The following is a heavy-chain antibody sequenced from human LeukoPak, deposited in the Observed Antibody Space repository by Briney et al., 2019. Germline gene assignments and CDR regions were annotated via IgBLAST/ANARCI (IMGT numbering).Heavy chain of an antibody. CDR1: GFTFTSYG. V-gene: IGHV1-18*01. Sequence: GSVKVSCKVSGFTFTSYGISWVRQATGPGLEWMGWISAYNGNTNYAKTLQGRVTMTTDTSTSTDYMEQRSLRSDDKAVYYCARVVEYSSSSYYSYYYYMDVWGKGTTVTVSS. CDR3: ARVVEYSSSSYYSYYYYMDV. D-gene: IGHD6-6*01. J-gene: IGHJ6*03. CDR2: ISAYNGNT.